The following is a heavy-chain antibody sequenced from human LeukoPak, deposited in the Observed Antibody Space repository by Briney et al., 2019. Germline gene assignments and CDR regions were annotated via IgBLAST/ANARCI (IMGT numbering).Heavy chain of an antibody. CDR3: AKDPDFGYNYVVFDY. CDR2: ISGSGGST. CDR1: GFTFSSYA. V-gene: IGHV3-23*01. J-gene: IGHJ4*02. Sequence: PGGSLRLSCAASGFTFSSYAMSWVRQAPGKGLEWVSAISGSGGSTYYADSVEGRFTISRDNSKNTQYLQMNSLRAEDTAVYYCAKDPDFGYNYVVFDYWGQGTLVTVS. D-gene: IGHD5-24*01.